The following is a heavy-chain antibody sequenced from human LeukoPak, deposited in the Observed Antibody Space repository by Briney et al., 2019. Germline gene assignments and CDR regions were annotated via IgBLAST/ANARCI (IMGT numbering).Heavy chain of an antibody. D-gene: IGHD3-22*01. CDR1: GFTFSSYA. J-gene: IGHJ3*02. CDR3: ARATITMIVVVIPNDAFDI. CDR2: ISYDGSSK. Sequence: GGSLRLSCAASGFTFSSYAMHWVRQAPGKGLEWVAVISYDGSSKYYADSVKGRFTISRDNSKNTLYLQMNSLRAEDTAVYYCARATITMIVVVIPNDAFDIWGQGTMVTVSS. V-gene: IGHV3-30-3*01.